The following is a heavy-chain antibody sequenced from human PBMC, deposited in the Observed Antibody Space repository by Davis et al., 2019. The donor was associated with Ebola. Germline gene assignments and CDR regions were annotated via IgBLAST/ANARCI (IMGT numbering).Heavy chain of an antibody. D-gene: IGHD3-9*01. CDR3: ARDRAYYDILTGFNIDY. CDR2: IWYDGSNK. CDR1: GFNFRSYG. V-gene: IGHV3-33*01. Sequence: GGSLRLSCAASGFNFRSYGMHWVRQAPDKGLEWVAVIWYDGSNKYYADSVKGRFTISRDNSKNTLYLQMNSLRAEDTAVYYCARDRAYYDILTGFNIDYWGQGTLVTVSS. J-gene: IGHJ4*02.